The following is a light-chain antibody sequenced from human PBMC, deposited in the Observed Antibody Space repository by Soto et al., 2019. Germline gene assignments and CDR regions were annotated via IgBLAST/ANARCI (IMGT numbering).Light chain of an antibody. CDR1: QDIRND. V-gene: IGKV1-17*01. Sequence: DIQMTQSPSSLSASVGDRVTITCRASQDIRNDLGWYQQQPGKAPKRLIYGASSLQSGVPSRFSGSGSGTEFTLTISSLQPEDFATYYCLQYNSYRYTFGQGTKLEI. J-gene: IGKJ2*01. CDR2: GAS. CDR3: LQYNSYRYT.